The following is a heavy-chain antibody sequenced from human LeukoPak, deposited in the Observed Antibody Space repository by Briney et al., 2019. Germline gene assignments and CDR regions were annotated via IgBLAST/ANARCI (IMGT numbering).Heavy chain of an antibody. J-gene: IGHJ5*02. V-gene: IGHV1-69*06. Sequence: SVKVSCKASGGTFSSYAISWVRQAPGQGLEWMGGIIPIFGTANYAQKFQGRVTITADKSTSTAYMELSSLRSKDTAVYYCAGSLGYCSSTSCYAGEYNWFDPWGQGTLVTVSS. CDR3: AGSLGYCSSTSCYAGEYNWFDP. CDR1: GGTFSSYA. D-gene: IGHD2-2*01. CDR2: IIPIFGTA.